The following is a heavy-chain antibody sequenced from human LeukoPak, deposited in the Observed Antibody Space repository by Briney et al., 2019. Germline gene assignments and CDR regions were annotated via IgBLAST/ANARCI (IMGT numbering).Heavy chain of an antibody. CDR1: GFTFSSYG. Sequence: HPGGSLRLSSVASGFTFSSYGMHWVRQAPGKGLEWVAVIWYDGSNKYYADSVKGRFTISRDNSKNTLYLQMNSLRAEDTAVYYCAREARIAGNWFDPWGRGTLVTVSS. CDR3: AREARIAGNWFDP. D-gene: IGHD6-13*01. V-gene: IGHV3-33*01. CDR2: IWYDGSNK. J-gene: IGHJ5*02.